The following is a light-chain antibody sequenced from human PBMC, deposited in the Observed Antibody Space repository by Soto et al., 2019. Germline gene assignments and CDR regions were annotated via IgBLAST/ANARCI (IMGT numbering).Light chain of an antibody. J-gene: IGKJ1*01. V-gene: IGKV1-5*03. Sequence: DIQMTQSPSTLSASVGDRVTITCRASQSIDTWLAWHQQKPGRAPKLLISKASSLERGVPSRFSGSGSGTEFTLTISGLQPDDFAAYYCQQYNSYRAFGQGNKVE. CDR2: KAS. CDR3: QQYNSYRA. CDR1: QSIDTW.